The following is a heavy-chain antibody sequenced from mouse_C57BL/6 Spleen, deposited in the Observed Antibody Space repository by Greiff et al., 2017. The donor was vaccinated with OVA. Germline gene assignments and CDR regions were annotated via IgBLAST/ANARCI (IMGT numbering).Heavy chain of an antibody. J-gene: IGHJ1*03. Sequence: VQLVESGAELARPGASVKLSCKASGYTFTSYGISWVKQRTGQGLEWIGEIYPRSGNTYYNEKFKGKATLTADKSSSTAYMELRSLTSEDSAVYFCARGNNYYGSSYDWYFDVWGTGTTVTVSS. CDR2: IYPRSGNT. CDR3: ARGNNYYGSSYDWYFDV. D-gene: IGHD1-1*01. CDR1: GYTFTSYG. V-gene: IGHV1-81*01.